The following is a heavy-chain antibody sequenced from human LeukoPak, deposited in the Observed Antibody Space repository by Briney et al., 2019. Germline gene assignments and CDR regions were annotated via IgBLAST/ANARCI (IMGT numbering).Heavy chain of an antibody. J-gene: IGHJ3*02. V-gene: IGHV1-46*01. D-gene: IGHD1-1*01. CDR2: INPSGGST. CDR3: AADLEGLLEAFDI. Sequence: ASVKVSCKASGYTFTSYYMHWVRQAPGQGLEWMGIINPSGGSTSYAQKFQGRVTMTRDTSTSTVYMELSSLRSEDTAVYYCAADLEGLLEAFDIWGQGTMVTVSS. CDR1: GYTFTSYY.